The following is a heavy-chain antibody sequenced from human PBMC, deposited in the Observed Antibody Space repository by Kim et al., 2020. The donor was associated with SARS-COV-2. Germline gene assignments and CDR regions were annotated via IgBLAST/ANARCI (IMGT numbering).Heavy chain of an antibody. CDR2: IIPIFGTA. J-gene: IGHJ3*02. CDR1: GGTFSSYA. CDR3: ARERKLRYFDWADAFDI. V-gene: IGHV1-69*13. D-gene: IGHD3-9*01. Sequence: SVKVSCKASGGTFSSYAISWVRQAPGQGLEWMGGIIPIFGTANYAQKFQGRVTITADESTSTAYMELSSLRSEDTAVYYCARERKLRYFDWADAFDIWGQGTMVTVSS.